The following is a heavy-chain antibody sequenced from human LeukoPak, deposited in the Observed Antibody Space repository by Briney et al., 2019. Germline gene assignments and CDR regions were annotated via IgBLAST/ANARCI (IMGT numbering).Heavy chain of an antibody. CDR1: GYTFTSYD. J-gene: IGHJ6*02. CDR3: ARGGYSSTREYYYYGMDV. CDR2: MNPNSGNT. D-gene: IGHD6-13*01. Sequence: ASVKVSCKASGYTFTSYDINWVRQATGQGLEWIGWMNPNSGNTGYAQKFQGRVTMTRNTSISTAYMELSSLRSEDTAVYYCARGGYSSTREYYYYGMDVWGQGTTVTVSS. V-gene: IGHV1-8*01.